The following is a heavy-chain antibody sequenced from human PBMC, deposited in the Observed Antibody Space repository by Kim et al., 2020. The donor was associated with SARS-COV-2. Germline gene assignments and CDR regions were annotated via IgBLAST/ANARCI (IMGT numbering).Heavy chain of an antibody. J-gene: IGHJ6*03. V-gene: IGHV3-48*02. D-gene: IGHD2-15*01. CDR3: ATGVVAATYYYYYMDV. Sequence: GGSLRLSCAASGFTFSSYSMNWVRQAPGKGLEWVSYISSSSSTIYYADSVKGRFTISRDNAKNSLYLQMNSLRDVDTAVYYCATGVVAATYYYYYMDVWGKGTTVTVSS. CDR1: GFTFSSYS. CDR2: ISSSSSTI.